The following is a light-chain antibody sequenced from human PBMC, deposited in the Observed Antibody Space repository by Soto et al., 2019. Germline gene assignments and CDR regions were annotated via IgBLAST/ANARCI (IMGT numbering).Light chain of an antibody. J-gene: IGLJ1*01. CDR1: SSDDGGYNY. V-gene: IGLV2-14*01. Sequence: QSALTQPASVSGSPGQSITNSCTGTSSDDGGYNYVSWYQQHPGKAPKLMIYEVSNRPSGVSNRFSGSKSGNTASLTISGRQAEDEADYYCSSATSSSTPYVFGTGTKLTVL. CDR3: SSATSSSTPYV. CDR2: EVS.